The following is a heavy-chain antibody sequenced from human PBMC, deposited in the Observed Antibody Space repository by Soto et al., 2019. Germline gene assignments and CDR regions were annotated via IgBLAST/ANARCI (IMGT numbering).Heavy chain of an antibody. D-gene: IGHD2-15*01. CDR3: ARAPIRLCSGDNCYSGLES. Sequence: QVQLVQSGAEVNKPGSSLKVSCKSSGGTFSSYAISWVRQAPGQGLEWLGGIIPIFNKVNYAQKSQGRVTLTADDSTSTAYMELSSLRSDDTAVYYCARAPIRLCSGDNCYSGLESWGQGTLVIVSS. V-gene: IGHV1-69*12. J-gene: IGHJ4*02. CDR1: GGTFSSYA. CDR2: IIPIFNKV.